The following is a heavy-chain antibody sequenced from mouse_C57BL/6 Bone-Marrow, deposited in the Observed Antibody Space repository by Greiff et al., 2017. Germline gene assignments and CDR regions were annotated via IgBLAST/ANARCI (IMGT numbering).Heavy chain of an antibody. CDR2: IDPANGNT. V-gene: IGHV14-3*01. Sequence: VQLQQSGAELVRPGASVKLSCTASGFNIKDDYMHWVKQRPEQGLEWIGRIDPANGNTKYAPKFQGKATITADTSSNTAYLQLSSLTSEDTAIYYCADGYWADYWGQGTTLTVSS. CDR1: GFNIKDDY. CDR3: ADGYWADY. J-gene: IGHJ2*01. D-gene: IGHD2-3*01.